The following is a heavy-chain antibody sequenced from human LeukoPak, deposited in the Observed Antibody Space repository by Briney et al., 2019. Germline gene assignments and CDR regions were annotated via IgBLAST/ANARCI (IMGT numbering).Heavy chain of an antibody. V-gene: IGHV1-3*01. D-gene: IGHD3-22*01. CDR3: ARVYDPDDSSGYYFYH. J-gene: IGHJ4*02. CDR2: INAGNGNT. Sequence: GASVKVSCKASGYTFTSYAMHWVRQAPGQRLEWMGWINAGNGNTNYSQKFQGRVTITRDTSASTAYMELSSLRSEDTAVYYCARVYDPDDSSGYYFYHWGQGTLVTVSS. CDR1: GYTFTSYA.